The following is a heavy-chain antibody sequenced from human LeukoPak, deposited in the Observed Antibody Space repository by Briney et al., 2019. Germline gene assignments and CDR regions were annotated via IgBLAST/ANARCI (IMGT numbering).Heavy chain of an antibody. CDR2: IIPIFGTA. Sequence: SVNVSCKASGGTFSSYAISWVRQAPGQGLEWMGGIIPIFGTANYAQKFQGRVTITADESTSTAYIELSSLRSEDTAMYYCARVENILTGYYVDWGQGTLVTVSS. V-gene: IGHV1-69*13. CDR1: GGTFSSYA. CDR3: ARVENILTGYYVD. D-gene: IGHD3-9*01. J-gene: IGHJ4*02.